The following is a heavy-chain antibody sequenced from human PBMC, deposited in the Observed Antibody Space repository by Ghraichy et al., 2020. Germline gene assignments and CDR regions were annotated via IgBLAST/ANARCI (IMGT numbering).Heavy chain of an antibody. V-gene: IGHV4-39*02. CDR1: GGSISSSSYY. J-gene: IGHJ5*02. Sequence: SETLSLTCTVSGGSISSSSYYWGWIRQPPGKGLEWIGSIYYSGSTYYNPSLKSRVTISVDTSKNQFSLKLSSVTAADTAVYYCAREVVVPAAIERGWFDPWGQGTLVTVSS. D-gene: IGHD2-2*01. CDR2: IYYSGST. CDR3: AREVVVPAAIERGWFDP.